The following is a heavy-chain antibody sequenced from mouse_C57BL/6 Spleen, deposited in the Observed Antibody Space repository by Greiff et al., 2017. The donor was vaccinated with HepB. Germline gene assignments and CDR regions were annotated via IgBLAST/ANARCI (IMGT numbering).Heavy chain of an antibody. J-gene: IGHJ4*01. CDR1: GYTFTSYW. D-gene: IGHD1-1*01. CDR3: ARWGTTVVATDYYAMDY. Sequence: VQLQQPGAELVKPGASVKMSCKASGYTFTSYWITWVKQRPGQGLEWIGDIYPGSGSTNYNEKFKSKATLTVDTSSSTAYMQLSSLTSEDSAVYYCARWGTTVVATDYYAMDYWGQGTSVTVSS. CDR2: IYPGSGST. V-gene: IGHV1-55*01.